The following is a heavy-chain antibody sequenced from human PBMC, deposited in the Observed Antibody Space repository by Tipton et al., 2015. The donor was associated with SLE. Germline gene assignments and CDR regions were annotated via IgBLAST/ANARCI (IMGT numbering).Heavy chain of an antibody. J-gene: IGHJ3*02. CDR1: GGSISSSSYY. Sequence: TLSFTCAVSGGSISSSSYYWGWIRQPPGKGLEWIGYIYYTGRTNYNPSLKSRVTISVDTSKNQFSLKLSSVTAADTAVYYCARGVAGLEDAFDIWGQGTMVTVSS. V-gene: IGHV4-61*05. CDR3: ARGVAGLEDAFDI. D-gene: IGHD6-13*01. CDR2: IYYTGRT.